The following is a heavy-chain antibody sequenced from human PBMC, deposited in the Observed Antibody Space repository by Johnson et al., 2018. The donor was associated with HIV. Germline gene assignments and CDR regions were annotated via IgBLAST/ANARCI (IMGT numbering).Heavy chain of an antibody. CDR3: AREYYGSGSDAFDI. Sequence: QVQLVESGGGVVQPGRSLRLSCAASGFTLSNYGIHWVRQAPGQGLEWVALISYDGSNKYYADSVKGRFTISRDNSKNTLYLQMNSLRAEDTAVYYCAREYYGSGSDAFDIWGQGTMVTVSS. V-gene: IGHV3-30*03. CDR2: ISYDGSNK. CDR1: GFTLSNYG. J-gene: IGHJ3*02. D-gene: IGHD3-10*01.